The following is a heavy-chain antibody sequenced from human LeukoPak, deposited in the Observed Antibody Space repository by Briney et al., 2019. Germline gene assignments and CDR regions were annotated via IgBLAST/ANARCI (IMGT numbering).Heavy chain of an antibody. CDR2: ISYDGSIK. Sequence: SGGSLRLSCAASGFTFSNFAMHWVRQAPGKGLEWVAVISYDGSIKYYADSVKGRFTISRDNSKNTLYLQMNSLRAEDTAVYYCAKGSASAPTLNG. J-gene: IGHJ6*01. D-gene: IGHD3-3*01. CDR3: AKGSASAPTLNG. CDR1: GFTFSNFA. V-gene: IGHV3-30*04.